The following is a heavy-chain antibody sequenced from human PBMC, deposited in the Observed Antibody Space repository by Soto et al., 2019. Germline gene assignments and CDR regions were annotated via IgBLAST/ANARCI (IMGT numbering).Heavy chain of an antibody. Sequence: GGSLRLSCAASGFTFSSYAMHWVRQAPGKGLEWVAVISYDGSNKYYADPVKGRFTISRDNSKNTLYLQMNSLRAEDTAVYYCARDLLAYCGGDCSGFGYWGQGTLVTVSS. CDR3: ARDLLAYCGGDCSGFGY. D-gene: IGHD2-21*02. J-gene: IGHJ4*02. V-gene: IGHV3-30-3*01. CDR2: ISYDGSNK. CDR1: GFTFSSYA.